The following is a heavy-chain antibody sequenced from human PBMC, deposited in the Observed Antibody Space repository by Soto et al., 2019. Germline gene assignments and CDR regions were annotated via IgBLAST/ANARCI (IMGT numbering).Heavy chain of an antibody. CDR3: ARERTSISCYGGHFDY. V-gene: IGHV3-21*01. CDR2: ISSSSSYM. Sequence: GGSLRLSCAASGFTCSKYLMNWVRQAPGKGLEWVSSISSSSSYMYYADSVKGRFTISRDNAKNSLYLQMNSLRAEDTAVYYCARERTSISCYGGHFDYWGQGT. J-gene: IGHJ4*02. D-gene: IGHD2-2*01. CDR1: GFTCSKYL.